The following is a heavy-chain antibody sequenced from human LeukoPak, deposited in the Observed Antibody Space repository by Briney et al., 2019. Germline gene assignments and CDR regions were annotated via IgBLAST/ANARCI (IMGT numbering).Heavy chain of an antibody. CDR2: LSGSGDST. V-gene: IGHV3-23*01. Sequence: GGSLRLSCVVSGFTFSNYAMSWVRQAPEKGLEWVSGLSGSGDSTFYADSVKGRVTISRDNSKNTVYLQMNSLRAEDTAVYSCAKDRGDRYWYFDLWGRGTLVSVSS. CDR3: AKDRGDRYWYFDL. J-gene: IGHJ2*01. D-gene: IGHD4-17*01. CDR1: GFTFSNYA.